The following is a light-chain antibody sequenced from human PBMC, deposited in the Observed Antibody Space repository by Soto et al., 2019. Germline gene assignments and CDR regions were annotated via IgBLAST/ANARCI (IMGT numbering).Light chain of an antibody. V-gene: IGKV1-5*03. Sequence: DLQMTQSPSTLSGSVGDRVTITCRASQTISSWLAWYQQKPGKAPKLLIYKASTLKSGVPSRFSGGGSGTECTLTISSLQHDDFATYYCQHYNSYSEAFGQGTKVE. CDR3: QHYNSYSEA. CDR1: QTISSW. J-gene: IGKJ1*01. CDR2: KAS.